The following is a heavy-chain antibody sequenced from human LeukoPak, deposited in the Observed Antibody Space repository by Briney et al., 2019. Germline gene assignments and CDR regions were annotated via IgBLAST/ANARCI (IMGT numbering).Heavy chain of an antibody. CDR2: MNPNSGNT. Sequence: ASVKVSCKASGYTFTSYDINWVRQATGQGLEWMGWMNPNSGNTGYAQKFQGRVTMTRNTSISTAYMELSSLRSEDTAVYYRARGGGDCCPFDPWGQGTLVTVSS. CDR3: ARGGGDCCPFDP. D-gene: IGHD2-21*02. CDR1: GYTFTSYD. J-gene: IGHJ5*02. V-gene: IGHV1-8*01.